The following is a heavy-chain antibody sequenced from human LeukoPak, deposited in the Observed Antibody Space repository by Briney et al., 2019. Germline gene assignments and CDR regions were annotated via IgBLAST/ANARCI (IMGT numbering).Heavy chain of an antibody. CDR1: GFTFSSYW. CDR3: AKDPGHYFDY. J-gene: IGHJ4*02. D-gene: IGHD7-27*01. CDR2: IKQDGSEK. V-gene: IGHV3-7*03. Sequence: GGSLRLSCAASGFTFSSYWMSWVRQAPGKGLEWVANIKQDGSEKYYVDSVKGRFTISRDNSKNTLYLQMNSLRAEDTAVYYCAKDPGHYFDYWGQGTLVTVSS.